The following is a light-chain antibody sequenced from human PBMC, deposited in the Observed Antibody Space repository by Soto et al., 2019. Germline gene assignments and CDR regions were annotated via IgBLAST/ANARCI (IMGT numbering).Light chain of an antibody. V-gene: IGKV3-15*01. CDR1: QNVYNN. Sequence: EIVMTQSPATLSVSPGEGATLSCNASQNVYNNLAWYQQRPGQPPRLLIYDASTRATGISARFSGSGYGTEFTLTISSLQSEDFALYFCQQCRNWPLTFGGGTKVEIK. CDR2: DAS. CDR3: QQCRNWPLT. J-gene: IGKJ4*01.